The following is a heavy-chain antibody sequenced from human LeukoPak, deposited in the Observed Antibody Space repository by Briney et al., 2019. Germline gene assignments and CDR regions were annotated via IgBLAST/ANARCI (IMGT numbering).Heavy chain of an antibody. J-gene: IGHJ4*02. D-gene: IGHD3-22*01. V-gene: IGHV3-11*01. CDR3: ARDQYYDSSSYFGY. Sequence: GGSLRLSCAASGFTFSDYYMSWIRQAPGKGLEWVSYISSSGSTIYYADSVKGRFTISRDNAKNSLYLRMNSLRAEDTAVCYCARDQYYDSSSYFGYWGQGTLVTVSS. CDR2: ISSSGSTI. CDR1: GFTFSDYY.